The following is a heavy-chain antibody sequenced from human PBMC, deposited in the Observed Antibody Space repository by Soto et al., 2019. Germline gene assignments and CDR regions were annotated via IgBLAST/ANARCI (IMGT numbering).Heavy chain of an antibody. CDR1: GFTFSSYD. V-gene: IGHV3-13*01. J-gene: IGHJ3*02. D-gene: IGHD3-3*01. CDR2: IGTAGDT. CDR3: ARGRITIFGVVITPGFDI. Sequence: GGSLRLSCAASGFTFSSYDMHWVRQATGKGLEWVSAIGTAGDTYYPGSVKGRFTISRENAKNSLYLQMNSLRAGDTAVYYCARGRITIFGVVITPGFDIWGQGTMVTVSS.